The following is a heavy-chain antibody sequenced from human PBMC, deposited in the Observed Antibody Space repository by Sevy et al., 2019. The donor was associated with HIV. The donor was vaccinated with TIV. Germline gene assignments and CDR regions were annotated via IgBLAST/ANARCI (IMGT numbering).Heavy chain of an antibody. D-gene: IGHD6-6*01. CDR2: IIPLFGPA. V-gene: IGHV1-69*06. CDR3: ATGEARLDY. J-gene: IGHJ4*02. CDR1: GGTFINLA. Sequence: ASLKVSCKISGGTFINLAISWVRQAPGQGLEWMGGIIPLFGPANYVQKFQGRVTITADRSTSTAYMELSGLKSEDTAVYYCATGEARLDYWGQGTLVTVSS.